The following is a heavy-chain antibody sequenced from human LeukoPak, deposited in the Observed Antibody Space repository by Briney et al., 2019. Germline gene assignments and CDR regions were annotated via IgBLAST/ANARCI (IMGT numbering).Heavy chain of an antibody. CDR3: APSSTSYYYFDY. CDR2: IIPIFGTA. V-gene: IGHV1-69*05. CDR1: GGTFSSYA. Sequence: ASVKVSCKASGGTFSSYAISWVRQAPGQGLEWMGGIIPIFGTANYAQKFQGRVTITTDESTSTAYMELSSLRSEDTAVYYCAPSSTSYYYFDYWGQGTLVTVSS. D-gene: IGHD2-2*01. J-gene: IGHJ4*02.